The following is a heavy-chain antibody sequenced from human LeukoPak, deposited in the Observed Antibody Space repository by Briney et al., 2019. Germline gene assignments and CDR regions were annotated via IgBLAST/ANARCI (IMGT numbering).Heavy chain of an antibody. D-gene: IGHD2-8*01. Sequence: GGSLRLSCTVSGFTVSSNSMSWVRQAPGKGLEWVSFIYSDNTHYSDSVKGRFTISRDNSKNTLYLQMNSLRAEDTAVYYCAKEMGLYYYYYYIDVWGKGASVTISS. CDR2: IYSDNT. CDR3: AKEMGLYYYYYYIDV. CDR1: GFTVSSNS. V-gene: IGHV3-53*01. J-gene: IGHJ6*03.